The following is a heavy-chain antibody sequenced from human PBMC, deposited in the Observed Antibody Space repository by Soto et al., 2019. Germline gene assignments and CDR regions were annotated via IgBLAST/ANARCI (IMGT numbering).Heavy chain of an antibody. D-gene: IGHD2-15*01. J-gene: IGHJ4*02. CDR3: AVGVEMDTIRGVVIDY. V-gene: IGHV1-69*12. Sequence: QVQLVQSGAEVKKPGSSVKVSCKASGGTFSSYAISWVRQAPGQGLEWMGGIIPIFGTANYAQKFQGRVTITADESTSTAYMDLGSLRSEATAVYYCAVGVEMDTIRGVVIDYWGQGTLVTVSS. CDR2: IIPIFGTA. CDR1: GGTFSSYA.